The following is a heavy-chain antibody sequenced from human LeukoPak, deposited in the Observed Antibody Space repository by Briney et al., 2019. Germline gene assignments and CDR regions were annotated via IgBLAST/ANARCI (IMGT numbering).Heavy chain of an antibody. V-gene: IGHV4-30-2*01. Sequence: SETLSLTCTVSGGSVSSGGFHWSWIRQPPGKGLEWIGYIYHIGTTDYNPSLKSRVTISLDRSKNQVSLRLTSVTAADTAVYYCARDPRGGWDFDYWGQGTLVTVSS. CDR3: ARDPRGGWDFDY. D-gene: IGHD3-16*01. CDR1: GGSVSSGGFH. J-gene: IGHJ4*02. CDR2: IYHIGTT.